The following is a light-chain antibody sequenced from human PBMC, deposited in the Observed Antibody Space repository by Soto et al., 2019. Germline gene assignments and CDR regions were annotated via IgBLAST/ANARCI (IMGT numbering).Light chain of an antibody. V-gene: IGLV4-69*01. CDR1: SVHSSYA. CDR2: LNSDGSH. Sequence: QSVLTQSPSASASLGASVKLTCTLSSVHSSYAIAWHQQQPEKGPRYLMKLNSDGSHSQGDGIPDRFSGSSSGAESYLTISSLQSEDEADYFCQTWGTGIDVFGTGTKLTVL. CDR3: QTWGTGIDV. J-gene: IGLJ1*01.